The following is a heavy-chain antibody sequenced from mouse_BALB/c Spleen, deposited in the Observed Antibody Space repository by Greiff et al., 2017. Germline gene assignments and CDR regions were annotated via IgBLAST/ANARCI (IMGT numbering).Heavy chain of an antibody. D-gene: IGHD3-3*01. CDR3: ARKDTFYAMDY. Sequence: QVQLQQSAAELARPGASVKMSCKASGYTFTSYTMHWVKQRPGQGLEWIGYINPSSGYTEYNQKFKDKTTLTADKSSSTAYMQLSSLTSEDSAVYYCARKDTFYAMDYWGQGTSVTVSS. CDR1: GYTFTSYT. V-gene: IGHV1-4*02. J-gene: IGHJ4*01. CDR2: INPSSGYT.